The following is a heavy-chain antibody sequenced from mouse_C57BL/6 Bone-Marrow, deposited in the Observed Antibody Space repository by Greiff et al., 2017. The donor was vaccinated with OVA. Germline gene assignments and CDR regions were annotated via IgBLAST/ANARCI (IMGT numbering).Heavy chain of an antibody. CDR3: ARDAMDY. V-gene: IGHV1-50*01. CDR1: GYTFTSYW. J-gene: IGHJ4*01. Sequence: QVQLQQPGAELVKPGASVKLSCKASGYTFTSYWMQWVKQRPGQGLEWIGEIDPSDSYTNYNQKFKGKATLTVDTSSSTAYMQLSSLTSADSAVYYCARDAMDYWGQGTTLTVSS. CDR2: IDPSDSYT.